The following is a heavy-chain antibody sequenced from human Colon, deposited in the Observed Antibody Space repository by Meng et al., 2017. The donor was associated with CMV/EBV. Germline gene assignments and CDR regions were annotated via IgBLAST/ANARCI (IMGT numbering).Heavy chain of an antibody. D-gene: IGHD2-2*01. CDR2: VSASGESI. CDR3: ARGYCRSASCYRNPWVVWAFDI. J-gene: IGHJ3*02. V-gene: IGHV3-48*03. CDR1: GFIFSRHD. Sequence: GESLKISCAASGFIFSRHDVHWVRQAPGKGLEWVSYVSASGESIYYADSVKGRFTISRDHAKSVLYLQMNSLRVEDTALYYCARGYCRSASCYRNPWVVWAFDIWGRGTMVTVSS.